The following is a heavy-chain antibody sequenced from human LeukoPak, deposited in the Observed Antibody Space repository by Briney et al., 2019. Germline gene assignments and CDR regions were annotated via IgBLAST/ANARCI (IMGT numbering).Heavy chain of an antibody. CDR2: IYRSGST. V-gene: IGHV4-38-2*01. J-gene: IGHJ3*02. Sequence: KASETLSLTCAVSGYSISSGYYWGWIRQPPGKGLEWIGRIYRSGSTYYNPSLKSRVTISVDTSKNQFSLKLSSVTAADTAVYYCARGQGVLRYFDWSRRHAFDIWGQGTMVTVSS. CDR3: ARGQGVLRYFDWSRRHAFDI. D-gene: IGHD3-9*01. CDR1: GYSISSGYY.